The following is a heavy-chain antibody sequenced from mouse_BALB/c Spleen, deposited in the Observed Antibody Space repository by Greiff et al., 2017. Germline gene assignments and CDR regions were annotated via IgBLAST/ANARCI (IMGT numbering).Heavy chain of an antibody. CDR3: ARGPLFITTVVATEGYFDY. J-gene: IGHJ2*01. V-gene: IGHV3-2*02. Sequence: DVKLQESGPGLVKPSQSLSLTCTVTGYSITSDYAWNWIRQFPGNKLEWMGYISYSGSTSYNPSLKSRISITRDTSKNQFFLQLNSVTTEDTATYYCARGPLFITTVVATEGYFDYWGQGTTLTVSS. D-gene: IGHD1-1*01. CDR1: GYSITSDYA. CDR2: ISYSGST.